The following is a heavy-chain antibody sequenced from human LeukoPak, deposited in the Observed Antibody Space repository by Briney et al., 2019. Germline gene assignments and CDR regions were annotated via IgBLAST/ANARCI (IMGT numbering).Heavy chain of an antibody. CDR1: GFTFSSYA. CDR2: ISYDGSNK. CDR3: ARDSIGP. Sequence: PGRSLRLSCAASGFTFSSYAMHWVRQAPGKGLEWVAVISYDGSNKYYADSVKGRFTISRDNSKNTLYLQMNSLRAEDTAVYYCARDSIGPWGQGTLVTVSS. J-gene: IGHJ5*02. V-gene: IGHV3-30-3*01.